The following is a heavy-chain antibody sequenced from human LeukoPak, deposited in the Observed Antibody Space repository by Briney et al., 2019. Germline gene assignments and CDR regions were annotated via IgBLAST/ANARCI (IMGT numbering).Heavy chain of an antibody. CDR3: ARGSEGLRLGELSFLFDY. D-gene: IGHD3-16*02. Sequence: SETLSLTCTVSGGSISSYYWSWIRQPPGKGLEWIGYIYYSGSTNYNPSLKSRVTISVDTSKNQFSLELSSVTAADTAVYYCARGSEGLRLGELSFLFDYWGQGTLVTVSS. J-gene: IGHJ4*02. V-gene: IGHV4-59*01. CDR2: IYYSGST. CDR1: GGSISSYY.